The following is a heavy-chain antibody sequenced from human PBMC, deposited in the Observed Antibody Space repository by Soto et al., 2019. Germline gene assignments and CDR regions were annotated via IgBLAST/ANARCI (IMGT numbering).Heavy chain of an antibody. CDR2: ISPDGGRT. CDR3: ATRDPVHY. J-gene: IGHJ4*02. CDR1: GYTFTTYY. V-gene: IGHV1-46*01. Sequence: QVQLVQSGAEVKKPGASVKVSCKASGYTFTTYYMHWVRQAPGQGLAWMGMISPDGGRTSYAQKFQGRVTMTRHTSTSTGYMELSSLRYEDTTVYYCATRDPVHYWGQGTLVTVSS. D-gene: IGHD6-6*01.